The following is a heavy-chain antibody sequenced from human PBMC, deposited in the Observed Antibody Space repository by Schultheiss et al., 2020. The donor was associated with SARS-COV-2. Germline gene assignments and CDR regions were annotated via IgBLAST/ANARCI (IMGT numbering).Heavy chain of an antibody. D-gene: IGHD2-2*01. CDR3: AKSGTSDIVVVPAARFYYYYYGMDV. CDR1: GFTFDDYA. V-gene: IGHV3-9*01. Sequence: SLKISCAASGFTFDDYAMHWVRQAPGKGLEWVSGISWNSGSIGYADSVKGRFTISRDNAKNSLYLQMNSLRAEDTALYYCAKSGTSDIVVVPAARFYYYYYGMDVWGQGTTVTVSS. J-gene: IGHJ6*02. CDR2: ISWNSGSI.